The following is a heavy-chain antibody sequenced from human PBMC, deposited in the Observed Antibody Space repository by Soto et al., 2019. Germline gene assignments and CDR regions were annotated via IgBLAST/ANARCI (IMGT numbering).Heavy chain of an antibody. CDR3: AKGEIAAYYYFDY. CDR1: GFTFSSYA. CDR2: ISGSGGST. J-gene: IGHJ4*02. V-gene: IGHV3-23*01. D-gene: IGHD2-15*01. Sequence: ASGFTFSSYAMSWVRQAPGKGLEWVSAISGSGGSTYYADSVKGRFTISRDNSKSTLYLQMNSLRAEDTAVYYCAKGEIAAYYYFDYWGQGTLVTVSS.